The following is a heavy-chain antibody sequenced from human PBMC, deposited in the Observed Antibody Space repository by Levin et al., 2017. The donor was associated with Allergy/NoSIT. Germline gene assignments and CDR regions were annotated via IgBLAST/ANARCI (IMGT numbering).Heavy chain of an antibody. CDR2: IRNKGDSYAT. D-gene: IGHD3/OR15-3a*01. CDR1: GFTFSGSI. J-gene: IGHJ4*02. Sequence: GASVKVSCAASGFTFSGSIMHWVRQASGKGLEWVGLIRNKGDSYATAYAAPVRGRFTISRDDSRNTAYLQMNSLKTEDTAGYYCTVPGTGARNCWGQGTLVTVSS. CDR3: TVPGTGARNC. V-gene: IGHV3-73*01.